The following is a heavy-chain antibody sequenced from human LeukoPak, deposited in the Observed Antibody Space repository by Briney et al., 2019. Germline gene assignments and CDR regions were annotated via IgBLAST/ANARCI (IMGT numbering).Heavy chain of an antibody. V-gene: IGHV1-46*01. CDR1: GYTFTSYY. CDR2: INPSGGST. D-gene: IGHD1-26*01. Sequence: GASVKVSCKASGYTFTSYYMHWVRQAPGQGLEWMGIINPSGGSTSYAQKFQGRVTMTRDTSTSTVYMELSSLRSEDTAVYYCARDVGMQQWEFWFGPWGQGTLVTVSS. J-gene: IGHJ5*02. CDR3: ARDVGMQQWEFWFGP.